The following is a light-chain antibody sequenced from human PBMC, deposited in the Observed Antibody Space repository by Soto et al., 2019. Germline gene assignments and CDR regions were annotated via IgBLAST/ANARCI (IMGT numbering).Light chain of an antibody. J-gene: IGKJ4*01. V-gene: IGKV1-5*03. CDR3: QQYNSYPLT. CDR2: KAS. Sequence: DVPMTQSPSNLSASVGDRVTITCRASQSISSWLAWYQQKPGKAPKLLIYKASSLESGVPSRFSGSGSGTEFTLTISSLQPDDFATYYCQQYNSYPLTFGGGTKVEIK. CDR1: QSISSW.